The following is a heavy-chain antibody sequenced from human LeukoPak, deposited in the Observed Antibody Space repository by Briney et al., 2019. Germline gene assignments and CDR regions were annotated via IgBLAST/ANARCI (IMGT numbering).Heavy chain of an antibody. CDR2: ISYDGSNK. Sequence: PGGSLRLSCAASGFTFSSFGMHWARQAPGKGLEWVAVISYDGSNKYYADSVKGRFTISRDNSKNTLYLQMNSLRAEDTAVYYCARDRGSCPDYWGQGTLVTVSS. V-gene: IGHV3-30-3*01. D-gene: IGHD2-15*01. CDR3: ARDRGSCPDY. J-gene: IGHJ4*02. CDR1: GFTFSSFG.